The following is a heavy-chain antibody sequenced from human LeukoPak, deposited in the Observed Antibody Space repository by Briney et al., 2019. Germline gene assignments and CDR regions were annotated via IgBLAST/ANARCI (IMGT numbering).Heavy chain of an antibody. Sequence: GESLKISCKDSGYSFTSYWIGWVRQMPGKGLEWMGIIFPGDSDTRYSPSFQGQVTISADKSTSTAYLQWSSLKASDTAMYYCARVRGSGGFVIDYWGQGTLVTVSS. J-gene: IGHJ4*02. CDR2: IFPGDSDT. D-gene: IGHD6-19*01. CDR3: ARVRGSGGFVIDY. CDR1: GYSFTSYW. V-gene: IGHV5-51*01.